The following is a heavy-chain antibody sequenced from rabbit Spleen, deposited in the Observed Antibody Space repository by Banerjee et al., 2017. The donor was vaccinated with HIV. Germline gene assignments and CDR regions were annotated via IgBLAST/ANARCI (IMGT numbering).Heavy chain of an antibody. CDR1: GFDFSNYG. CDR2: IEPIFGTT. CDR3: ARNYVNAFDP. V-gene: IGHV1S39*01. D-gene: IGHD4-2*01. J-gene: IGHJ2*01. Sequence: QKQLVESGGGLVQPGGSLKLSCKASGFDFSNYGVSWVRQAPGKGLEWIGYIEPIFGTTYYASWAKGRFTISKTSSTTVTLQMTSLTAADTATYFCARNYVNAFDPWGQGTLVTDS.